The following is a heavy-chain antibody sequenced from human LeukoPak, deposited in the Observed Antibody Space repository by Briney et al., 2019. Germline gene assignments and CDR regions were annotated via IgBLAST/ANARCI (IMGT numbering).Heavy chain of an antibody. CDR3: ARGILRDYYDSSGFYHRGGVGY. V-gene: IGHV4-61*09. D-gene: IGHD3-22*01. J-gene: IGHJ4*02. Sequence: HPSETLSLTCTVSGGSVSTGSYYWSWIRQPAGRGLEWIGHIHTSGTMNYNASLKSRVRISVETSKNQFSLRLSSVTAADTAVYFCARGILRDYYDSSGFYHRGGVGYWGQGTLVTVSS. CDR1: GGSVSTGSYY. CDR2: IHTSGTM.